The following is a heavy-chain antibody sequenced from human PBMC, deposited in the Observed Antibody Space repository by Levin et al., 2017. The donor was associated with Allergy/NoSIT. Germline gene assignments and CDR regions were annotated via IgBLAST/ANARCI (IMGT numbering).Heavy chain of an antibody. J-gene: IGHJ4*02. Sequence: GGSLRLSCAASGFTFSSYAMSWVRQAPGKGLEWVSAISGSGGSTYYADSVKGRFSISRDNSKNTLYLQMNSLRAEDTAVYYCAKPGEALNYYGSGRPDLHFDYWGQGTLVTVSS. CDR1: GFTFSSYA. CDR2: ISGSGGST. V-gene: IGHV3-23*01. CDR3: AKPGEALNYYGSGRPDLHFDY. D-gene: IGHD3-10*01.